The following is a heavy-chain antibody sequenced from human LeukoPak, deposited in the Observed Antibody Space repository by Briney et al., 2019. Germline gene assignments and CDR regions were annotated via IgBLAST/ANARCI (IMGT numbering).Heavy chain of an antibody. CDR3: ARRGGYFDF. Sequence: GGSLRLSCAASGFTFSTYEMNWVRQAPGKGLEWISCISAGGLTTYYADSVKGRFTISRDNAKISLYPQMNSLRAEDTAVYYCARRGGYFDFWGQGSLVTVSS. D-gene: IGHD3-16*01. CDR1: GFTFSTYE. V-gene: IGHV3-48*03. J-gene: IGHJ4*02. CDR2: ISAGGLTT.